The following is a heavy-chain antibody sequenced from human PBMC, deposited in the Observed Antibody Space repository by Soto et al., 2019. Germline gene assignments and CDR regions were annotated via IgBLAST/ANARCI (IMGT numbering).Heavy chain of an antibody. CDR1: GVSFNNNG. J-gene: IGHJ6*02. CDR3: ARVLYYGSGSYSPYGMDV. V-gene: IGHV1-69*01. D-gene: IGHD3-10*01. CDR2: ISPPFRTS. Sequence: QVQLVQSGAEVKKPGSSVKVSCKTSGVSFNNNGIGWVRQAPGHGLEWMGGISPPFRTSNYARKFQGRISITEDAYTGTVNMELSSLTSEDTAQYYCARVLYYGSGSYSPYGMDVWGQGTTVTVSS.